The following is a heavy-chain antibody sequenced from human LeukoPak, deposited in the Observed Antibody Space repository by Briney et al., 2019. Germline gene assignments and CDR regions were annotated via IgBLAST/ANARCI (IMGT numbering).Heavy chain of an antibody. V-gene: IGHV3-74*01. J-gene: IGHJ1*01. CDR1: GFTFSSYW. CDR3: AKDRRSSGWYHPPYFQH. Sequence: GGSLRLSCAASGFTFSSYWMHWVRQAPGKGLVWVSRINSDGSSTSYADSVKGRFTISRDNAKNTLYLQMNSLRAEDTAVYYCAKDRRSSGWYHPPYFQHWGQGTLVTVSS. CDR2: INSDGSST. D-gene: IGHD6-19*01.